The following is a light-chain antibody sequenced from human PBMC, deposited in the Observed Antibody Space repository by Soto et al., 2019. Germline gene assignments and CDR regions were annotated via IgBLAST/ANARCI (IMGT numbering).Light chain of an antibody. J-gene: IGKJ2*01. Sequence: DIALTQSPGTLSLSPGERATLSCRASQNVNNNYLAWYQQKPGQAPRLLIRGASSRATGLPDRFSGSGSGTAFTLTISRLEPEDFAVYFCQQYGSSPGTFGQGTKLEIK. CDR1: QNVNNNY. CDR3: QQYGSSPGT. CDR2: GAS. V-gene: IGKV3-20*01.